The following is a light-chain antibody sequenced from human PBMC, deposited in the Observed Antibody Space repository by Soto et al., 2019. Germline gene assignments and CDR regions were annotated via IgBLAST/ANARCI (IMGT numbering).Light chain of an antibody. CDR3: SSKTSSSSPFV. CDR2: EVS. Sequence: QSALTQPASVSGSPGQSITISCTGSTSDVGAYNYVSWYKHHPGQAPQLMIYEVSNRPSGVSNRFSGSKSGNTASLTISGLQADDEADYCSSKTSSSSPFVFGTGTKV. CDR1: TSDVGAYNY. V-gene: IGLV2-14*01. J-gene: IGLJ1*01.